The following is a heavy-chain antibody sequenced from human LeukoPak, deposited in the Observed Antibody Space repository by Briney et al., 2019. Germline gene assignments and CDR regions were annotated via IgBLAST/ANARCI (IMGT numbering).Heavy chain of an antibody. CDR3: AKPRLGAGLAFFNY. V-gene: IGHV3-30*02. CDR2: IRYDGSNQ. D-gene: IGHD6-19*01. Sequence: PGGSLRLSCAASGFTFSTYDMHWVRQAPGEGLEWVTFIRYDGSNQYYADPVKGRFTISRDNSNNTLYLQMNSLRPEDTAVYYCAKPRLGAGLAFFNYWGQGTLVTVSS. CDR1: GFTFSTYD. J-gene: IGHJ4*02.